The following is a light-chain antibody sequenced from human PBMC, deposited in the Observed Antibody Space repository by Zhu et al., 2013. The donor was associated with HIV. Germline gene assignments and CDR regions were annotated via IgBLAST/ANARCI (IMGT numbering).Light chain of an antibody. Sequence: QSALSQPASVSGSPGQSITISCTGTSNDVGDYNFVSWYQQHPGKAPKLIIFEVIHRPSGVSDRFSASKSGNTASLTISGLQPEDEADYYCDSYRSSSSLGILGGGTKVTVL. CDR1: SNDVGDYNF. CDR3: DSYRSSSSLGI. J-gene: IGLJ2*01. CDR2: EVI. V-gene: IGLV2-14*01.